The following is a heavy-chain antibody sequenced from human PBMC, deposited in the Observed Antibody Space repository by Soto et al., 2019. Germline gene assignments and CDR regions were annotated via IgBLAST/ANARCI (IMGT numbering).Heavy chain of an antibody. CDR1: GFTFSSYS. J-gene: IGHJ4*02. CDR2: ISSSSSYI. V-gene: IGHV3-21*01. CDR3: ARDVIVAGTIDY. Sequence: GGSLRLSCAASGFTFSSYSMNWVRQAPGKGLEWVSSISSSSSYIYYADSVKGRFTISRDNAKNSLYLQMNSLRAEDTAVYYCARDVIVAGTIDYWGQGTLVTVSS. D-gene: IGHD6-19*01.